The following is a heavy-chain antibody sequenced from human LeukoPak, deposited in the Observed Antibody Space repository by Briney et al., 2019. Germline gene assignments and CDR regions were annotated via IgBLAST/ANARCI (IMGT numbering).Heavy chain of an antibody. CDR2: ISGSGGST. D-gene: IGHD7-27*01. J-gene: IGHJ4*02. Sequence: GGTLRLSCAASGFTFSSYGMSWVRQAPGKGLEWVSAISGSGGSTYYADSVKGRFTISRDDSKNTLSLQMNSLRVEDTAVYHCARDLAWGAFDYWGQGTLVTVSS. CDR1: GFTFSSYG. V-gene: IGHV3-23*01. CDR3: ARDLAWGAFDY.